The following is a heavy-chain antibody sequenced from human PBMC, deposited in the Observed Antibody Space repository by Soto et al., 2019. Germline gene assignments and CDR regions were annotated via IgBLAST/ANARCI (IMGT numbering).Heavy chain of an antibody. J-gene: IGHJ6*02. D-gene: IGHD3-10*01. CDR2: INHSGST. Sequence: SETLSLTCAVYGGSFSGYYWSWIRQPPGKGLEWIGEINHSGSTNYNPSLKSRVTISVDTSKNQISLKLSSVTAADTAVYYCARVAGSGSYYPPYYYYYGMDVWGQGTTVTVSS. CDR1: GGSFSGYY. CDR3: ARVAGSGSYYPPYYYYYGMDV. V-gene: IGHV4-34*01.